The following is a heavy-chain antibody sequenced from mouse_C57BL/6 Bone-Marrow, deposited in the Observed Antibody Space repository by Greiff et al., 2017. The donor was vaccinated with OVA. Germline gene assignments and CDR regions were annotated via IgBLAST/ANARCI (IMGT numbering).Heavy chain of an antibody. CDR2: ISDGGSST. V-gene: IGHV5-4*03. D-gene: IGHD2-3*01. CDR3: ARVFYDPFDY. CDR1: GFTFSSYA. Sequence: EVKLLESGGGLVKPGGSLKLSCAASGFTFSSYAMSWVRQTPEKRLEWVATISDGGSSTYYPDNVKGRFTISRDNAKNNLYLQMSHLKSEDTAMYYCARVFYDPFDYWGQGTTLTVSA. J-gene: IGHJ2*01.